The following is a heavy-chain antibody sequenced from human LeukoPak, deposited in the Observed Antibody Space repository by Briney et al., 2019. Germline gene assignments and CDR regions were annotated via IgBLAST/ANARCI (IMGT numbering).Heavy chain of an antibody. V-gene: IGHV3-15*01. Sequence: PGGSLRLSCAASGFTFSNAWMSWVRQAPGKGLEWVGRIKSKTDGGTTDYAAPVKGRFTISRDDSKNTLYLQMNSLKTEDTAVYYCTTYYYDSSGYYSGSAFDIWGQGTMVTVSS. CDR2: IKSKTDGGTT. CDR3: TTYYYDSSGYYSGSAFDI. J-gene: IGHJ3*02. CDR1: GFTFSNAW. D-gene: IGHD3-22*01.